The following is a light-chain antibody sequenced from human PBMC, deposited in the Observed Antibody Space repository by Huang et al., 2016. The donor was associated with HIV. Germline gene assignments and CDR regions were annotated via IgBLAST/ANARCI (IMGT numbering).Light chain of an antibody. Sequence: EVVLTQSPATLSLSPGERATISCRASPSVTNSLAWYQQKPGQPPRLLIYDASNRATGVPARCSGSGSGTDFTLTISSLGPEDFAVYYGQQRGNWPPVTFGGGTKVEIK. J-gene: IGKJ4*01. CDR1: PSVTNS. CDR2: DAS. CDR3: QQRGNWPPVT. V-gene: IGKV3-11*01.